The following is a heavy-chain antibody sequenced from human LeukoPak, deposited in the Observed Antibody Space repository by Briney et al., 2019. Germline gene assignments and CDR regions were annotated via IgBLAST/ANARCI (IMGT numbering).Heavy chain of an antibody. Sequence: GGSLRLSCAASGFTFSSYGMHWVRQAPGKGLEWVAVISYDGSNKYYADSVKGRFTISRDNSKNTLYLQMNSLRAEDTAVYYCARGARTVTTLHYFDYWGQGTPVTVSS. CDR3: ARGARTVTTLHYFDY. CDR2: ISYDGSNK. V-gene: IGHV3-30*03. D-gene: IGHD4-17*01. J-gene: IGHJ4*02. CDR1: GFTFSSYG.